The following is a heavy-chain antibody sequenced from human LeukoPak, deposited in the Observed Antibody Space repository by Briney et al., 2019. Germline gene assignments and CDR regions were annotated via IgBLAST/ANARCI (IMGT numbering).Heavy chain of an antibody. V-gene: IGHV3-23*01. D-gene: IGHD5-12*01. CDR2: VSTNGDVT. J-gene: IGHJ4*02. Sequence: GGSLRLSCVASGLTFNSHPMSRVRQAPGMGLEWVSVVSTNGDVTFYADSVKGRFTISRDNSKNTLFLQMNSLRAEDTAVYYCAKALVATGPWATGKNNFDYWGQGTLVTVSS. CDR3: AKALVATGPWATGKNNFDY. CDR1: GLTFNSHP.